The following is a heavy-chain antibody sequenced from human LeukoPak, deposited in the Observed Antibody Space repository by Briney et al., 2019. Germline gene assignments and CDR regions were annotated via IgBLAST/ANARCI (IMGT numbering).Heavy chain of an antibody. D-gene: IGHD3-22*01. CDR2: ISYDGSNK. CDR1: GFTFSSYA. J-gene: IGHJ4*02. CDR3: ARDRSGSLDY. Sequence: GGSLRLSCAASGFTFSSYAMHWVRQAPGKGLEWVAVISYDGSNKYYADSVKGRFTISRDNSKNTLYLQMNSLRAEDTAVYYCARDRSGSLDYWGQGTLVTVSS. V-gene: IGHV3-30*04.